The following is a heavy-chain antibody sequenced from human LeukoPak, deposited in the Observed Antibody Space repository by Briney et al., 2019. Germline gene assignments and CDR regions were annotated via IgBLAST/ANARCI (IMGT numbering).Heavy chain of an antibody. CDR3: ARASWPPRLLNY. CDR2: INHSGST. J-gene: IGHJ4*02. Sequence: PSETLSLTCTVSGGPISSYYWSWIRQPPGKGLEWIGEINHSGSTNYNPSLKSRVTISVDTSKNQFSLKLSSVTAADTAVYYCARASWPPRLLNYWGQGTLVTVSS. V-gene: IGHV4-34*01. D-gene: IGHD1-26*01. CDR1: GGPISSYY.